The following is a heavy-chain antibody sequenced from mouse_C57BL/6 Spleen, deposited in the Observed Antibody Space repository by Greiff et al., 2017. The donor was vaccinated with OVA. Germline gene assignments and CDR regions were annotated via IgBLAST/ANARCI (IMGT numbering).Heavy chain of an antibody. V-gene: IGHV5-6*01. CDR2: ISSGGSYN. CDR3: ARLEGAESSWFAY. J-gene: IGHJ3*01. CDR1: GFTFSSYG. Sequence: EVQGVESGGDLVKPGGSLKLSCAASGFTFSSYGMSWVRQTPDKRLEWVATISSGGSYNYYSDRVKGRFTISRDNANNTLYLQMSSLKSEDTAMYYWARLEGAESSWFAYWGQGTLVTVSA.